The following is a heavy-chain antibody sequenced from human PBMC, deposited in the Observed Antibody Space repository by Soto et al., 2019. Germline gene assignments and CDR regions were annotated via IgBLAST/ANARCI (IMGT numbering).Heavy chain of an antibody. CDR1: GGSISSGDYY. Sequence: TSETLSLTCTVSGGSISSGDYYWSWIRQPPGKGLEWIGYIYYSGSTYYNPSLKSRVTISVDTSKNQFSLKLSSVTAADTAVYYCARASPVVTDVWGQGTTVTVLL. CDR3: ARASPVVTDV. CDR2: IYYSGST. V-gene: IGHV4-30-4*01. D-gene: IGHD3-22*01. J-gene: IGHJ6*02.